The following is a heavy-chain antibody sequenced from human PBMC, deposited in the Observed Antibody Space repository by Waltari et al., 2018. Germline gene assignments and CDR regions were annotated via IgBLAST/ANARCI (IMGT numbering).Heavy chain of an antibody. CDR1: GFSFSSYA. D-gene: IGHD2-21*01. V-gene: IGHV3-30*01. CDR2: ISFDGSIT. CDR3: AKAEYSNWRKIKEYFQH. Sequence: QVQLVESGGGVVQPGRSLRLSCEASGFSFSSYAMHWVRQAPGKGLELVTVISFDGSITFYADSVKGRFTVSRDNSKNTLFLEMNSLRPEDTAVYYCAKAEYSNWRKIKEYFQHWGQGTLVTVSS. J-gene: IGHJ1*01.